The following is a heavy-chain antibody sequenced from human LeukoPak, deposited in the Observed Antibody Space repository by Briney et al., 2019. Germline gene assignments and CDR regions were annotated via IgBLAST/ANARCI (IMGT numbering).Heavy chain of an antibody. CDR1: GFTFSSYS. D-gene: IGHD2-2*01. CDR2: IYSGGST. J-gene: IGHJ3*02. Sequence: GGSLRLSCAASGFTFSSYSMNWVRQAPGKGLEWVSVIYSGGSTYYADSVKGRFTISRDNSKNTLYLQMNSLRAEDTAVYYCARDLDCSSTSCYGGLYAFDIWGQGTMVTVSS. CDR3: ARDLDCSSTSCYGGLYAFDI. V-gene: IGHV3-53*01.